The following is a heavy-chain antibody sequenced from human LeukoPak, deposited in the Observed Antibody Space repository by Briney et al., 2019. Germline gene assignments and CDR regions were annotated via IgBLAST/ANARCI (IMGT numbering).Heavy chain of an antibody. CDR2: IYYSGST. Sequence: SETLSLTCTVFGGSISSSSYYWGWIRQPPGKGLEWIGSIYYSGSTYYNPSLKSRVTISVDTSKNQFSLKLSSVTAADTAVYYCARSSSWRYYFDYWGQGTLVTVSS. CDR1: GGSISSSSYY. D-gene: IGHD6-13*01. CDR3: ARSSSWRYYFDY. V-gene: IGHV4-39*01. J-gene: IGHJ4*02.